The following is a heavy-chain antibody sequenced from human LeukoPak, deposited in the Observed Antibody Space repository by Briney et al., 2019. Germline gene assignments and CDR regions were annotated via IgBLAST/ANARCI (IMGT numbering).Heavy chain of an antibody. CDR3: ARLGDYGGS. V-gene: IGHV4-39*01. Sequence: PSETLSLTCTVSGGSISSSSYYWGWIRQPPGKGLEWIGSIYYSGSTYYNPSLKSRVTISVDTSKNQFSLKLSSVTAADTAVYYCARLGDYGGSWGQGTLVTVSS. J-gene: IGHJ4*02. CDR1: GGSISSSSYY. D-gene: IGHD3-16*01. CDR2: IYYSGST.